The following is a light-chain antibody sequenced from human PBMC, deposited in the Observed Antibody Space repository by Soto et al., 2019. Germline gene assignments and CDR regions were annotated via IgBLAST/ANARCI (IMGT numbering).Light chain of an antibody. CDR3: QDYGTSAPWT. Sequence: EVVLTQSPGTLSLSPGERATLSCRASQNIRGNELAWYQQKPGQAPRLLIYRGSSRATGIPDRFSGRGSGTDVTLTISRLEPEDVAVDYCQDYGTSAPWTFGQGTKVEIK. J-gene: IGKJ1*01. V-gene: IGKV3-20*01. CDR1: QNIRGNE. CDR2: RGS.